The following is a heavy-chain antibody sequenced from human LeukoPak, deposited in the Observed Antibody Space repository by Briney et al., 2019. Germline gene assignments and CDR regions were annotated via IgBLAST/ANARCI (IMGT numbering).Heavy chain of an antibody. Sequence: ASVKVSCKVSGYTLTELSMHWVRQAPGKGLEWMGGFDPEDGETIYAQKFQGRVTMTEDTSTDTAYKELSSLRSEDTAVYYCATVRGMITFGGVIPYYFDYWGQGTLVTVSS. CDR2: FDPEDGET. CDR3: ATVRGMITFGGVIPYYFDY. D-gene: IGHD3-16*02. V-gene: IGHV1-24*01. J-gene: IGHJ4*02. CDR1: GYTLTELS.